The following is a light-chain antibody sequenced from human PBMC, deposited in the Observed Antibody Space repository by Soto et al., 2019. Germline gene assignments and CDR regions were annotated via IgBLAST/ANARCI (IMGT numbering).Light chain of an antibody. J-gene: IGLJ1*01. V-gene: IGLV2-23*01. CDR2: EGD. Sequence: QSALTQPASVSGSPGQSITISCSGTSSDVGSSNLVSWYQQHPGKAPKLIIFEGDRRPSGVSGRFSGSKSGNTASLTISGLQAEDKADYYCCSFARSTTFYVFGTGTKLTVL. CDR1: SSDVGSSNL. CDR3: CSFARSTTFYV.